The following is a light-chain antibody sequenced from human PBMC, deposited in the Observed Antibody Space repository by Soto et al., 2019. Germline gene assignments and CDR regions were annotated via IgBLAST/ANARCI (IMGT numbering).Light chain of an antibody. CDR3: QQYNSYSPWT. J-gene: IGKJ1*01. CDR1: QSISSW. V-gene: IGKV1-5*01. Sequence: DIPMTQSPSTLSASVGDRVTITCRASQSISSWLAWYQQKPGKAPKLLIYDASSLESEVPSRFSGSGSGTEFTLTISSLQPDDFATYYCQQYNSYSPWTFGQGTKVEIK. CDR2: DAS.